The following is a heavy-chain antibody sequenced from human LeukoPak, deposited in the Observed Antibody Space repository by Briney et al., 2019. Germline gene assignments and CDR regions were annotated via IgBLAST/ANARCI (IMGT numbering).Heavy chain of an antibody. V-gene: IGHV1-46*01. CDR1: GYTFSSYY. Sequence: GASVKVSCKASGYTFSSYYMHWGRQAPGQGLEWMGIINPSGGSTSYAQKFQGRVTMTRDTSTSTVYMEVSSVSSEDTAVYYCAIAGTGTGLDYWGQGTLVTVSS. CDR3: AIAGTGTGLDY. J-gene: IGHJ4*02. CDR2: INPSGGST. D-gene: IGHD1-1*01.